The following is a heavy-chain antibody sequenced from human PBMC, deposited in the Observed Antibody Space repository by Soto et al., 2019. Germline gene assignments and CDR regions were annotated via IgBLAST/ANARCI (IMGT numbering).Heavy chain of an antibody. J-gene: IGHJ4*02. V-gene: IGHV4-61*08. D-gene: IGHD3-3*01. CDR3: ARGGHFFGNMI. CDR1: GGSVSDYGYY. Sequence: QVQLQESGPGLVKPSETLSLTCTVSGGSVSDYGYYWTWIRQPPGKVLEWIGYIAYNGGASYNPSRRSRVTISVEPSKSQFSLDLSSATAADTTLYYCARGGHFFGNMIWGQGSLVTVSS. CDR2: IAYNGGA.